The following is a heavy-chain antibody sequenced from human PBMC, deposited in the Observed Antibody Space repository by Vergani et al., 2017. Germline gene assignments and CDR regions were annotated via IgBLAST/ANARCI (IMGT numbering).Heavy chain of an antibody. V-gene: IGHV4-31*03. CDR3: ARQRPGSGWSPGDFDD. CDR2: IYYSGLT. J-gene: IGHJ4*02. Sequence: QVQLQESGPGLVKPSQTLSLTCTVSGGSISSGGYYWSWIRQHPGKGLEWIGSIYYSGLTYYNPSLKSRVAISVDTSKNQFSLKVTSVTAADTAVYFCARQRPGSGWSPGDFDDWGQGTPVTVSS. D-gene: IGHD6-19*01. CDR1: GGSISSGGYY.